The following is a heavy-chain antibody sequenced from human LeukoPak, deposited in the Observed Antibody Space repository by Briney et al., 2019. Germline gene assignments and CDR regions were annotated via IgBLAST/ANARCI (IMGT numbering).Heavy chain of an antibody. J-gene: IGHJ4*02. CDR2: IKQDGSEK. D-gene: IGHD6-19*01. CDR1: GVSFSGYY. V-gene: IGHV3-7*01. Sequence: PSETLSLTCAVYGVSFSGYYWSWIRQPPGKGLEWVANIKQDGSEKYYVDSVKGRFTISRDNAKNSLYLQMNSLRAEDTAVYYRARGPSIRYSSGWYLNYWGQGTLVTVSS. CDR3: ARGPSIRYSSGWYLNY.